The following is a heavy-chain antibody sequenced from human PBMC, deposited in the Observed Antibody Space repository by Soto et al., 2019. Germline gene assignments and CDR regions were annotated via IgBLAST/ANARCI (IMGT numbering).Heavy chain of an antibody. CDR2: ISASGRDI. D-gene: IGHD6-19*01. CDR3: AKGKTSGWYYFDY. Sequence: AGGSLRLSCAASGFTFSNFAMSGVRHAPGRGLEWVSGISASGRDIHYADSVKDRFTVSRDNSKNALYLQMNSLRAEDTAIYYCAKGKTSGWYYFDYWGQGALVTGS. V-gene: IGHV3-23*01. J-gene: IGHJ4*02. CDR1: GFTFSNFA.